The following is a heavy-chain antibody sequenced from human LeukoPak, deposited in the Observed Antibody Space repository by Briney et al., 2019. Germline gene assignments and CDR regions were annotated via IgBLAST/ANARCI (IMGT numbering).Heavy chain of an antibody. CDR3: ATAPLDFWSAAPNYYLDV. CDR2: IYYSGST. CDR1: GGSISSYY. V-gene: IGHV4-59*01. D-gene: IGHD3-3*01. Sequence: PSETLSLTCTVSGGSISSYYWSWIRQPPGKGLEWIGYIYYSGSTNYNPSLKSRVTISVDPSKNQFSLKLSSVTAADPAVYYCATAPLDFWSAAPNYYLDVWGKGTTVTVSS. J-gene: IGHJ6*03.